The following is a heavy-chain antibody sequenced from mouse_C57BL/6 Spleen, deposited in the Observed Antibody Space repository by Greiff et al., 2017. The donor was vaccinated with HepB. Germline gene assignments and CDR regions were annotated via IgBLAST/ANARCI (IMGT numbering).Heavy chain of an antibody. CDR3: ASYDGYGFDY. D-gene: IGHD2-3*01. CDR2: INPNNGGT. V-gene: IGHV1-26*01. CDR1: GYTFTDYY. Sequence: VQLQQSGPELVKPGASVKITCKASGYTFTDYYMNWVKQSPGKSLEWIGDINPNNGGTSYNQKFKGKATLTVDKSSSTAYMELRSLTSEDSAVYYCASYDGYGFDYWGQGTTLTVSS. J-gene: IGHJ2*01.